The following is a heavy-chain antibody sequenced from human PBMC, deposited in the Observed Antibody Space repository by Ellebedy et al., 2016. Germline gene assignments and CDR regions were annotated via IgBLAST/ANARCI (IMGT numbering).Heavy chain of an antibody. V-gene: IGHV1-24*01. Sequence: ASVKVSXKVSGYTLTELSMHWVRQAPGKGLEWMGGFDPEDGETIYAQKFQGRVTMTEDTSTDTAYMELSSLRSEDTAVYYCATDLSYYYGSGSHKRLHFDIWGQGTMVTVSS. CDR2: FDPEDGET. CDR1: GYTLTELS. CDR3: ATDLSYYYGSGSHKRLHFDI. D-gene: IGHD3-10*01. J-gene: IGHJ3*02.